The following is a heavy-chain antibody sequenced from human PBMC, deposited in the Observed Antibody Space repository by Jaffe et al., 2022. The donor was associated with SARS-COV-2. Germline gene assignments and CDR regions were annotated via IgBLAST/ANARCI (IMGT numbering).Heavy chain of an antibody. D-gene: IGHD5-12*01. CDR1: GGSISTYY. V-gene: IGHV4-59*01. Sequence: QVQLQESGPGLVKPSETLSLTCTVSGGSISTYYWSWIRQPPGKGPEWIGDIYYSGSTNYNPSLKSRVTISVDTSKNQFSLKLTSVTAADTAVYYCARGYSGYDLFGPDYYGMDVWGQGTTVTVSS. CDR2: IYYSGST. CDR3: ARGYSGYDLFGPDYYGMDV. J-gene: IGHJ6*02.